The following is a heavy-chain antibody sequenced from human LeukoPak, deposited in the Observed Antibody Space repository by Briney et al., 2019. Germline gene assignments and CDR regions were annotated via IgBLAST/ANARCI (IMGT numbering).Heavy chain of an antibody. CDR2: IYYSGST. V-gene: IGHV4-59*08. CDR1: GGSISSYY. CDR3: ARGGGIAAAGTDYYFDY. D-gene: IGHD6-13*01. J-gene: IGHJ4*02. Sequence: PSETPSLTCTVSGGSISSYYWSWIRQPPGKGLEWIGYIYYSGSTNYNPSLKSRVTISVDTSKNQFSLKLSSVTAADTAVYYCARGGGIAAAGTDYYFDYWGQGTLVTVSS.